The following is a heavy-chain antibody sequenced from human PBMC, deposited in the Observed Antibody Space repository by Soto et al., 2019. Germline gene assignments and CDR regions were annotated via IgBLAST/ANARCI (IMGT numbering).Heavy chain of an antibody. CDR3: ARGRGMATIFDS. CDR2: IYHSGST. Sequence: PSETRSLTCAVAGGSISSGGYSWSWIRQPPGKGLEWIGYIYHSGSTCYNPSPKSRVTISVDRSKNQFSLKLSSVTAADTAVYYCARGRGMATIFDSWGQGTQVT. J-gene: IGHJ4*02. D-gene: IGHD5-12*01. V-gene: IGHV4-30-2*01. CDR1: GGSISSGGYS.